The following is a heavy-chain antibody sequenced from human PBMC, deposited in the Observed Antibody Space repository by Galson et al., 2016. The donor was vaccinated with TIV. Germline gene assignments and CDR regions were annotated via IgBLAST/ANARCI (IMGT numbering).Heavy chain of an antibody. V-gene: IGHV3-74*03. CDR2: INSDGRTI. Sequence: SLRLSCAASGFTLSSYWMHWVRQAPGKGLVWLSRINSDGRTITYADSVEGRFTFSRDNAKNTLYLQMNSLRADDTALYYCGQEVGARGWYTVENWGQGTLVTVAS. CDR3: GQEVGARGWYTVEN. CDR1: GFTLSSYW. D-gene: IGHD6-19*01. J-gene: IGHJ4*02.